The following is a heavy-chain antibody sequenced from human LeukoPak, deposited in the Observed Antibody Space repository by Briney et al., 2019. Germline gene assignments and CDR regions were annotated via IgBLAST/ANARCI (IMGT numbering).Heavy chain of an antibody. CDR1: GYTFTHYG. V-gene: IGHV1-18*01. CDR3: ARRGYSYYYYYMDV. CDR2: ISAYNGNT. J-gene: IGHJ6*03. D-gene: IGHD5-12*01. Sequence: GASVKVSCKASGYTFTHYGISWVRQAPGQGLEWMGWISAYNGNTNYAQKLQGRVTMTTDTSTSTAYMELRSLRSDDTAVYYCARRGYSYYYYYMDVWGKGTTVTISS.